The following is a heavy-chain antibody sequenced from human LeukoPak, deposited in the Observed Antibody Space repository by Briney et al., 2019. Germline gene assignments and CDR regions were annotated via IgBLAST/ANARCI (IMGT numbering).Heavy chain of an antibody. Sequence: SETLSLTCTVSGGSISSYYWSWIRQPPGKGLEWIGYIYYGGSTNYNPSLKSRVTISVDTSKNQFSLKLSSVTAADTAVYYCARDQYGYYFDYWGQGTLVTVSS. D-gene: IGHD2-2*01. CDR3: ARDQYGYYFDY. J-gene: IGHJ4*02. CDR1: GGSISSYY. V-gene: IGHV4-59*01. CDR2: IYYGGST.